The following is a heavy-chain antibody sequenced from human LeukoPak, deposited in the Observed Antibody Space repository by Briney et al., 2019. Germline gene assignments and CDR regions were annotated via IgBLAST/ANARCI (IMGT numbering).Heavy chain of an antibody. CDR3: ARKAQSSSWSRFDY. V-gene: IGHV3-74*01. J-gene: IGHJ4*02. CDR1: GFAFSSYW. D-gene: IGHD6-13*01. CDR2: INSDGSST. Sequence: GGTLRLSCAASGFAFSSYWMHWVRQGPGKGLVWVSRINSDGSSTSYADSVKGRFTISRDNAKNTLYLEMNSLRAEDTAVYYCARKAQSSSWSRFDYWGQGTLVTVSS.